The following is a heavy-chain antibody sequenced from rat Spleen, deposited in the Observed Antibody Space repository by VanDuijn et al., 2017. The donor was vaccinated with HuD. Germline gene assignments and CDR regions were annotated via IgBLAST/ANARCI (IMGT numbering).Heavy chain of an antibody. CDR2: ISYDGSST. CDR1: GFTFSNYG. V-gene: IGHV5-29*01. Sequence: EVQLVESGGGLVQPGRSLKLSCAASGFTFSNYGMAWVRQAPTKGLEWVATISYDGSSTYYRDSVKGRYTISRDNAKSTLYLQMDSLRSEDTATYYCARHKPRYYVMDAWGQGASVTVSS. J-gene: IGHJ4*01. CDR3: ARHKPRYYVMDA.